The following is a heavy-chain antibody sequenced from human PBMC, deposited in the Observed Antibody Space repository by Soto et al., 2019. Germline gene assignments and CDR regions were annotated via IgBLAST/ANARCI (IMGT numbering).Heavy chain of an antibody. Sequence: PGESLKISCKGSGYSFTSYWIGWVRQMPGKGLEWMGIIYPGDSDTRYSPSFQGQVTISADKSISTAYLQWSSLKASDTAMYYCARQPSSGWYQGWFDPWGQGTLVTVSS. J-gene: IGHJ5*02. D-gene: IGHD6-19*01. CDR2: IYPGDSDT. V-gene: IGHV5-51*01. CDR3: ARQPSSGWYQGWFDP. CDR1: GYSFTSYW.